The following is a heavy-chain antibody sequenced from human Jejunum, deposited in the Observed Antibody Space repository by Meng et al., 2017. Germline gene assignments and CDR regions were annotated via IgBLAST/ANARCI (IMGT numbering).Heavy chain of an antibody. CDR3: ARDGFSIGHHFDY. CDR1: GGSMSGYY. CDR2: IYYSGST. J-gene: IGHJ4*02. V-gene: IGHV4-59*01. Sequence: QVQLQESGPGLVKPSGTLSLTCTVSGGSMSGYYWSWIRQPPGKGLEWIGYIYYSGSTNYNPSLKSRVTISVDTSKNQFSLKLSSVTAADTAVYYCARDGFSIGHHFDYWGQGTLVTVSS. D-gene: IGHD2-15*01.